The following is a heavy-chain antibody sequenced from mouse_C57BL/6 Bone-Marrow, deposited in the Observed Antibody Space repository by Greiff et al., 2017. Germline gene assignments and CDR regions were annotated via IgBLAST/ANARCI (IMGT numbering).Heavy chain of an antibody. D-gene: IGHD4-1*01. CDR1: GYTFTSYW. V-gene: IGHV1-55*01. CDR3: ARWANWDVMDY. J-gene: IGHJ4*01. CDR2: IFPGSGST. Sequence: VQLQQSGAELVKPGASVKMSCKASGYTFTSYWITWVKQRPGQGLEWIGDIFPGSGSTNYNEKFKSKATLTVDTSSSAAYMQLSSLTSEDCAVYYCARWANWDVMDYWGQGTSVTVSS.